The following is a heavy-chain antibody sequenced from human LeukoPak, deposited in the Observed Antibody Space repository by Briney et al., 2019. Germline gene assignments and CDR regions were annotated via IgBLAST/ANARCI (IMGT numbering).Heavy chain of an antibody. CDR2: IYHSGST. D-gene: IGHD3-22*01. CDR3: ARHQIYYYDSSGPDY. Sequence: SETLSLTCAVSGYSISSGYYWGWIRQPPGKGLEWIGSIYHSGSTYYNPSLKGRVTISVDTSKNQFSLKLSSVTAANTAVYYCARHQIYYYDSSGPDYWDQGTLVTVSS. CDR1: GYSISSGYY. J-gene: IGHJ4*02. V-gene: IGHV4-38-2*01.